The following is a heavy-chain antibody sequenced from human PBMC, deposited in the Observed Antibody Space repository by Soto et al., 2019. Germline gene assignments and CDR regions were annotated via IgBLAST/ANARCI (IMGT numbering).Heavy chain of an antibody. D-gene: IGHD3-10*01. CDR1: GFSFSSHG. V-gene: IGHV3-30*18. J-gene: IGHJ5*02. CDR2: ISYDGSST. Sequence: QVQLVESGGGVVQPGRSLRLSCAASGFSFSSHGMHWVRQAPGKGLEWVAVISYDGSSTYYGDSVKGRFTISRDNSKNTLSLQINSLRAEDTAVYYCVKGGAFDIITITAWGQGTLVTVSS. CDR3: VKGGAFDIITITA.